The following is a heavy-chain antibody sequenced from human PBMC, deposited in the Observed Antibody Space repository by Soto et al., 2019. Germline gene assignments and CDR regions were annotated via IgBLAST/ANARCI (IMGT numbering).Heavy chain of an antibody. D-gene: IGHD6-19*01. CDR3: ARGGYSSGWYFY. CDR2: INHSGST. CDR1: GGSFSGYY. Sequence: QVQLQQWGAGLLKPSETLSLTCAVYGGSFSGYYWSWIRQPPGKGLEWIGEINHSGSTNYNPSLKSRVTISVDTSKNRFSLKLSSVTAADTAAYYCARGGYSSGWYFYWGQGTLVTVSS. V-gene: IGHV4-34*01. J-gene: IGHJ4*02.